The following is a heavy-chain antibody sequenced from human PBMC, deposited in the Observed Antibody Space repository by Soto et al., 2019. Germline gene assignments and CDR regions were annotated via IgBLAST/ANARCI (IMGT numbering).Heavy chain of an antibody. Sequence: SVKVSCKASGGTFSSYAISWVRQAPGQGLEWMGGISPIFGTANDAQKFQGRVTITADKSTSTAYMELSSMRSEDTAVYYCASNLKGQYYYDSSGYYSPFDYWGQGTLVTVSS. V-gene: IGHV1-69*06. J-gene: IGHJ4*02. CDR3: ASNLKGQYYYDSSGYYSPFDY. CDR1: GGTFSSYA. D-gene: IGHD3-22*01. CDR2: ISPIFGTA.